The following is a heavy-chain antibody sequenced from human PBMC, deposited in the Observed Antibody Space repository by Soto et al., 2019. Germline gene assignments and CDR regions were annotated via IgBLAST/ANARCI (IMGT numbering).Heavy chain of an antibody. CDR2: ISSSSSYI. J-gene: IGHJ6*03. D-gene: IGHD5-18*01. Sequence: EVQLVESGGGLVKPGGSLRLSCAASGFTFSSYSMNWVRQAPGKGLEWVSSISSSSSYIYYADSVKGRFIISRDNAKNTLYVQRNSLRDEDTAVYYCARDSLGYGYGYYYYMYVWGKGTTVTVFS. V-gene: IGHV3-21*01. CDR3: ARDSLGYGYGYYYYMYV. CDR1: GFTFSSYS.